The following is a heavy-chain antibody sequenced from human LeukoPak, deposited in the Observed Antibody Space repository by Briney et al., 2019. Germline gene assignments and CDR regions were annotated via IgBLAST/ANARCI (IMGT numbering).Heavy chain of an antibody. V-gene: IGHV1-69*05. D-gene: IGHD3-22*01. CDR1: GGTFSSYA. J-gene: IGHJ3*02. CDR2: IIPIFGTA. Sequence: GASVKVSCKASGGTFSSYAISWVRQAPGQGLEWMGGIIPIFGTANYARKFQGRVTITTDESTSTAYMELSSLRSEDTAVYYCARQAYDSSGYSPWDDAFDIWGQGTMVTVSS. CDR3: ARQAYDSSGYSPWDDAFDI.